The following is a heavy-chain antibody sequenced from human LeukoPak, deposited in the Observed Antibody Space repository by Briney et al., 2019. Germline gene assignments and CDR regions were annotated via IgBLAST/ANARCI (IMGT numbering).Heavy chain of an antibody. CDR3: ARDVSYYYDSSGYLDY. Sequence: GGSLRLSCAASGFTFSNYAMHWVRQAPGKGLEWVAVISYDGSNKYYADSVKGRFTISRDNSKNTLYLQMNSLRAEDTAVYYCARDVSYYYDSSGYLDYWGQGTLVTVSS. CDR1: GFTFSNYA. D-gene: IGHD3-22*01. J-gene: IGHJ4*02. V-gene: IGHV3-30-3*01. CDR2: ISYDGSNK.